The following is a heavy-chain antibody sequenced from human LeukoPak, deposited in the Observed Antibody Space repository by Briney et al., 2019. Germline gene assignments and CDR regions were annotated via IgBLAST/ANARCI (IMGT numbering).Heavy chain of an antibody. Sequence: GGSLRLSXAASGFTFSSYAMHWVRQAPGKGLEYVSAISSNGGSTYYANSVKGRFTISRDNSKNTLYLQMGSLRAEDMAVYYCARAPMSGDYYFDYWGQGTLVTVSS. V-gene: IGHV3-64*01. J-gene: IGHJ4*02. CDR3: ARAPMSGDYYFDY. CDR1: GFTFSSYA. D-gene: IGHD2-21*02. CDR2: ISSNGGST.